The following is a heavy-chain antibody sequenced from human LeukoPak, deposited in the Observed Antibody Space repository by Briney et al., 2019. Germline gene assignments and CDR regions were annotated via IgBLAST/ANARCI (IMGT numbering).Heavy chain of an antibody. J-gene: IGHJ4*02. Sequence: PGGSLRLSCAASGFAFNNYAMTWVRQAPGKGLEWVSNINDNGGQRHYTDSVKGPFTISRDNSKNTLFLQMDSLRAEDTAVYYCAKTQWKVGATDYFDYWGQGILVTVSS. V-gene: IGHV3-23*01. CDR3: AKTQWKVGATDYFDY. CDR2: INDNGGQR. CDR1: GFAFNNYA. D-gene: IGHD1-26*01.